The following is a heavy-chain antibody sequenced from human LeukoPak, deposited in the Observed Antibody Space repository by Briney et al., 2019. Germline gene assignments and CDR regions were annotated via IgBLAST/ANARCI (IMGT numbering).Heavy chain of an antibody. D-gene: IGHD1-26*01. CDR3: ARTGGSFYFYYYMDV. CDR2: ISYTGST. CDR1: GGSIRSTSYY. V-gene: IGHV4-39*07. J-gene: IGHJ6*03. Sequence: SETLSLTCTDSGGSIRSTSYYWGWIRQPPGKGLEWIGSISYTGSTYYNPSLKSRVTISVDTSKIQFSLKLSSVTAADTAVYYCARTGGSFYFYYYMDVWGKGTTVTVSS.